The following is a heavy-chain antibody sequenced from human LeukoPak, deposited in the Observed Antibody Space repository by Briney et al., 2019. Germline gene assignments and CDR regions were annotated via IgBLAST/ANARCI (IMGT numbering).Heavy chain of an antibody. CDR2: IYYSGSA. Sequence: SETLSLTCTVSGGSISSYYWSWIRQPPGKGLEWIGYIYYSGSADYNPSLKSRVTISLDTSKNQFSLKLSSVTAADTAAYYCARDPGGIRAYYFDYWGQGTLVTVSS. D-gene: IGHD3-10*01. CDR1: GGSISSYY. CDR3: ARDPGGIRAYYFDY. J-gene: IGHJ4*02. V-gene: IGHV4-59*01.